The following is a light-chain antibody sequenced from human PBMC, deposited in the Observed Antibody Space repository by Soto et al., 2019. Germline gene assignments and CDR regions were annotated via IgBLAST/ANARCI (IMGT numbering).Light chain of an antibody. V-gene: IGKV1-12*01. CDR1: QGISSC. CDR2: AAS. CDR3: QHTNSFGT. Sequence: DIQMTQSPSSVFASVGDRVTITCRASQGISSCLAWYQQKPGKAPKLLIYAASSLPSGVPSRFSGSGSGSDFTLTISSLQHEDFATCYCQHTNSFGTFGQGTKVEIK. J-gene: IGKJ1*01.